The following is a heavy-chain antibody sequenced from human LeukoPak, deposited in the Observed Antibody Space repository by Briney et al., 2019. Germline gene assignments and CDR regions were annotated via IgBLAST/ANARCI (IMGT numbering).Heavy chain of an antibody. Sequence: ASVKVSCKASGGTFSSYAISWVRQAPGQGLEWMGRIIPILGIANYAQKFQGRVTITADKSTSTAYMELSSLRSEDTAVYYCAREVVTAIPSGYGMDVWGQGTTVTVSS. J-gene: IGHJ6*02. V-gene: IGHV1-69*04. CDR2: IIPILGIA. D-gene: IGHD2-21*02. CDR3: AREVVTAIPSGYGMDV. CDR1: GGTFSSYA.